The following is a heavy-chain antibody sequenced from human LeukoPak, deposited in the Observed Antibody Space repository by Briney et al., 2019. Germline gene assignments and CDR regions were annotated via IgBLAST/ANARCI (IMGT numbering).Heavy chain of an antibody. V-gene: IGHV4-4*07. CDR1: GGPITSDY. CDR3: SRGGANDL. CDR2: IFTSGSA. D-gene: IGHD4/OR15-4a*01. Sequence: SETLSLTCTVSGGPITSDYWSWIRQPAGKGLEWIGRIFTSGSASYSPSLKSRVTMSLDTSKNQFSLKLSSVTAADTAVYFCSRGGANDLWGQGTLVTVSS. J-gene: IGHJ5*02.